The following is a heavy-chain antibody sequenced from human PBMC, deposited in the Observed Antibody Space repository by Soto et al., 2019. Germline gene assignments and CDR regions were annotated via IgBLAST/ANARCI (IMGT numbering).Heavy chain of an antibody. CDR2: INPNSGNT. CDR1: GYTFTSYD. J-gene: IGHJ5*02. V-gene: IGHV1-8*01. D-gene: IGHD1-26*01. Sequence: QVQLVQSGAEVKKPGASVKVSCKASGYTFTSYDINWVRQATGQGLEWMGWINPNSGNTAYAQKFLGRVTMTRNTSISSADMELSSLGSADAAVCYCAGERSGGFDPWGQGTLVTVSS. CDR3: AGERSGGFDP.